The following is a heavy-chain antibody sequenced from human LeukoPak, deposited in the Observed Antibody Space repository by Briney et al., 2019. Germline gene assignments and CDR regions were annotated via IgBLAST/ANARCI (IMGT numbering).Heavy chain of an antibody. CDR1: GGSFSGYY. D-gene: IGHD2-15*01. J-gene: IGHJ5*02. CDR3: ARNLGYCSGGSCLFVP. CDR2: INHNGST. Sequence: SETLSLTRAVYGGSFSGYYWSWIRQPPGKGLEWIGEINHNGSTNYNPSLKSRVTISVDTSKNPFSLKLSSVTAADTAVYYCARNLGYCSGGSCLFVPWGQGTLVTVSS. V-gene: IGHV4-34*01.